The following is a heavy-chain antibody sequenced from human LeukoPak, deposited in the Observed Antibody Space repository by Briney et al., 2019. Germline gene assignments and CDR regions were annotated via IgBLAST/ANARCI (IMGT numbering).Heavy chain of an antibody. J-gene: IGHJ4*02. Sequence: SETLSLTCTVSGGSISSYYWSWIRQPPGKGLEWIGEINHSGSTNYNPSLKSRVTISVDTSKNQFSLKLSSVTAADTAVYYCARRPSTVTTFDYWGQGTLVTVSS. V-gene: IGHV4-34*01. CDR1: GGSISSYY. CDR3: ARRPSTVTTFDY. D-gene: IGHD4-17*01. CDR2: INHSGST.